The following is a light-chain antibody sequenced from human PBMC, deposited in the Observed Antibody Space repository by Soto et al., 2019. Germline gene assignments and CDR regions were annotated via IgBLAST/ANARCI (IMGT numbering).Light chain of an antibody. CDR2: DAS. V-gene: IGKV3-11*01. CDR3: QKRSNAWT. Sequence: EIVLTQSPATLSLSPGERATLSCRASQSVSSYLAWYQQKRGQAPRLLIYDASNRSTGIPARFSGSGSGTDFTLTISSLESEDFAVYYWQKRSNAWTFVQGTKVESK. CDR1: QSVSSY. J-gene: IGKJ1*01.